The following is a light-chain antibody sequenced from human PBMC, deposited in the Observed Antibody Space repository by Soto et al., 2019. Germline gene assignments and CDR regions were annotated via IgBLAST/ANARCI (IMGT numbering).Light chain of an antibody. CDR2: GAS. CDR1: QSVSNN. Sequence: EIVMTQSPATLSVSPGERATVSCRASQSVSNNLAWYQQKPGQAPRLLIYGASTRATGIPARFSGSGSGTEVTLTVSSLQSEDFAVYYCQQYNTWPRTFGQGTKVEIK. V-gene: IGKV3-15*01. J-gene: IGKJ1*01. CDR3: QQYNTWPRT.